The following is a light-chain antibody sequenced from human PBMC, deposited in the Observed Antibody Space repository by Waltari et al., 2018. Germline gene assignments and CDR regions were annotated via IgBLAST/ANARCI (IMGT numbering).Light chain of an antibody. CDR2: LGS. CDR3: MQAFESPRT. Sequence: DIVMTQSPLSLPVTPGESAPISCRSSQSLLKSDGYSHLDWYLQKPGQSPQLLMYLGSNRASGVPDRFSGSGSGTDFTLRISRVEADDVGVYYCMQAFESPRTLGQGTKVEIK. V-gene: IGKV2-28*01. CDR1: QSLLKSDGYSH. J-gene: IGKJ1*01.